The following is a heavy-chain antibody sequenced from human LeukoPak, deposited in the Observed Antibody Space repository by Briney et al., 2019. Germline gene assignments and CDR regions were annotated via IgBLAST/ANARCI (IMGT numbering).Heavy chain of an antibody. CDR3: ARDRGDIVATVPIDY. D-gene: IGHD5-12*01. Sequence: ASVKVSCKASGYTFTSYGISWVRQAPGQGLEWMGWISAYNGNTNYAQKLQGRVTMTTDTSTSTAYMELRSLRSDDTAVYYCARDRGDIVATVPIDYWGQGTLVTVS. J-gene: IGHJ4*02. CDR2: ISAYNGNT. V-gene: IGHV1-18*01. CDR1: GYTFTSYG.